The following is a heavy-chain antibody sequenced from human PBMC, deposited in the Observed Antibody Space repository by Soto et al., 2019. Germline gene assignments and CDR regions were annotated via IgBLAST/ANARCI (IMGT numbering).Heavy chain of an antibody. CDR3: AREGYSYGIDY. Sequence: GGSLRLSCAASGFTVSSNYMSWVRQAPGKGLEWVSVIYSGGSTYYADSVKGRFTISSDNSKNTLYLQMNSLRAEDTAVYYCAREGYSYGIDYWGQGTLVTVSS. J-gene: IGHJ4*02. V-gene: IGHV3-66*01. CDR1: GFTVSSNY. CDR2: IYSGGST. D-gene: IGHD5-18*01.